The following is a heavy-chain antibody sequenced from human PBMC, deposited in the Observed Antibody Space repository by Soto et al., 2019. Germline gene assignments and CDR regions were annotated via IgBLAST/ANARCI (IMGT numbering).Heavy chain of an antibody. D-gene: IGHD2-15*01. J-gene: IGHJ4*02. CDR2: IIPIFGTA. V-gene: IGHV1-69*13. CDR3: ARDVGYCSGGSCYRGDY. Sequence: SVKVSCKASGGTFSSYAVSWVRQAPGQGLEWMGGIIPIFGTANYAQKFQGRVTITADESTSTAYMELSSLRSEDTAVYYCARDVGYCSGGSCYRGDYWGQGTLVTVSS. CDR1: GGTFSSYA.